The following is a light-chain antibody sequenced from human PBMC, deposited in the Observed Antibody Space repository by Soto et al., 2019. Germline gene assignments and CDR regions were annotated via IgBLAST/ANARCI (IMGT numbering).Light chain of an antibody. CDR3: SSYTTSSTVV. J-gene: IGLJ2*01. V-gene: IGLV2-14*01. CDR2: EVT. Sequence: QSALTQPASVSGSLGQSITISCTGTSSDVGGYNYVSWYQQHPGKDPKVVIFEVTNRPSGVSSRFSGSKSGNTASLTVSGLQAEDEGYYYCSSYTTSSTVVFGGGTKLTVL. CDR1: SSDVGGYNY.